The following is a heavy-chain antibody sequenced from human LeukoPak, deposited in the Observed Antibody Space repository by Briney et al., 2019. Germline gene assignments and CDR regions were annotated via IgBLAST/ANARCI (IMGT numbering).Heavy chain of an antibody. CDR3: ARRAVAENYFDY. V-gene: IGHV4-59*08. CDR1: GGSISSYY. Sequence: SETLSLTCSVSGGSISSYYWSWIRQPPGKGLEYIGYIYYSGSTNYNPSLKSRVTISVDTSKNQFSLRLTSVTAADTAVYYCARRAVAENYFDYWGQGTLVTDSS. D-gene: IGHD6-19*01. J-gene: IGHJ4*02. CDR2: IYYSGST.